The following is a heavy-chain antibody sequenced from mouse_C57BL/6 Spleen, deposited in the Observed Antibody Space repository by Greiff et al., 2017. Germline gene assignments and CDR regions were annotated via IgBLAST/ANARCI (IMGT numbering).Heavy chain of an antibody. J-gene: IGHJ4*01. Sequence: SGPELVKPGASVKMSCKASGYTFTDYNMHWVKQSHGKSLEWIGYINPNNGGTSYNQKFKGKATLTVNKSSSTAYMELRSLTSEDSAVYYCASIGLWGVYYAMDYWGQGTSVTVSS. CDR3: ASIGLWGVYYAMDY. CDR2: INPNNGGT. D-gene: IGHD1-1*02. V-gene: IGHV1-22*01. CDR1: GYTFTDYN.